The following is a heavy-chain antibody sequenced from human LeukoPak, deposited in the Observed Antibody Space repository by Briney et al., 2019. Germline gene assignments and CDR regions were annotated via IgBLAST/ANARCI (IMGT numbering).Heavy chain of an antibody. J-gene: IGHJ4*02. CDR3: ARFDDYGGNPGGEN. CDR1: GFTFGDYA. V-gene: IGHV4-34*01. CDR2: INHSGST. D-gene: IGHD4-23*01. Sequence: PGGSLRLSRTASGFTFGDYAMSWIRQPPGKGLEWIGEINHSGSTNYNPSLKSRVTISVDTSKNQFSLKLSSVTAADTAVYYCARFDDYGGNPGGENWGQGTLVTVSS.